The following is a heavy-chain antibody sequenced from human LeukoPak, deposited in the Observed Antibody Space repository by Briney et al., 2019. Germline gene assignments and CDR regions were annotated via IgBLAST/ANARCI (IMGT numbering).Heavy chain of an antibody. V-gene: IGHV3-53*01. CDR1: GLTVSSNY. D-gene: IGHD6-19*01. Sequence: GGSMRPSCAASGLTVSSNYMSWVRQAPGKGLEWVSVIYSGGSTYYADSVKGRFTISRDHSKNTLYLQMRSLRAGERTVYYCAGLTVVGLVFEVWGQGTMVTDSS. CDR3: AGLTVVGLVFEV. J-gene: IGHJ3*01. CDR2: IYSGGST.